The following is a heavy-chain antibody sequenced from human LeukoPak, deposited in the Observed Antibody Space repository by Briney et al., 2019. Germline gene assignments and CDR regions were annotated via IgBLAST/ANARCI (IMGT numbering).Heavy chain of an antibody. Sequence: SQTLSLTCTVSGDSISSDNYYWSWIRQPPGKGLEWIGEINHSGSTNYNPSLKSRVTISVDTSKNQFSLKLSSVTAADAAVYYCARGPIVVVVAATFFDYWGQGTLVTVSS. CDR3: ARGPIVVVVAATFFDY. CDR2: INHSGST. CDR1: GDSISSDNYY. D-gene: IGHD2-15*01. V-gene: IGHV4-39*07. J-gene: IGHJ4*02.